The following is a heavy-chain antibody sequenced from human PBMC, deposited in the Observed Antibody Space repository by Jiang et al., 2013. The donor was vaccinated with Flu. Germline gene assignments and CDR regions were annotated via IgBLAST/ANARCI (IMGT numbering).Heavy chain of an antibody. CDR3: ALKKINWKMMGDYYGMDV. V-gene: IGHV3-9*01. Sequence: RQAPGKGLEWVSGISWNSGSIGYADSVKGRFTISRDNAKNSLYLQMNSLRAEDTALYYCALKKINWKMMGDYYGMDVWGQGTTVTVSS. D-gene: IGHD1-1*01. CDR2: ISWNSGSI. J-gene: IGHJ6*02.